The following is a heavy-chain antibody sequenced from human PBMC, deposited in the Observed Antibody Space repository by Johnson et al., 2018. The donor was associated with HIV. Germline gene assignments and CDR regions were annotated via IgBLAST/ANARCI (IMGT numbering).Heavy chain of an antibody. D-gene: IGHD3-22*01. CDR1: GFTFSSYA. CDR3: ARDRYYDSSGSHAFDI. J-gene: IGHJ3*02. V-gene: IGHV3-30*04. CDR2: ISYDGRNK. Sequence: QMQLVESGGGLVQPGGSLRLSCAASGFTFSSYAMHWVRQAPGKGLEWVAVISYDGRNKYYADSVKGRFTISRDNSKNTLYLQMNSLRAEDTAVYYCARDRYYDSSGSHAFDIWGQGTMVTVSS.